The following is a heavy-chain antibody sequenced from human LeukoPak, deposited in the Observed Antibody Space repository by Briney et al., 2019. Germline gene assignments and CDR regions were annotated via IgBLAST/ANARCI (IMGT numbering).Heavy chain of an antibody. CDR1: GFTFSYYG. J-gene: IGHJ5*02. CDR2: ISYDGSNE. CDR3: IVFGDSNH. D-gene: IGHD4-17*01. Sequence: GRSLRLSCAASGFTFSYYGMHWVRQAPGKGLEWVVVISYDGSNEYYADSVKGRFTISRDNSKNTLYLQINSLRVEDTAVYYCIVFGDSNHWGQGTLVTVSS. V-gene: IGHV3-30*03.